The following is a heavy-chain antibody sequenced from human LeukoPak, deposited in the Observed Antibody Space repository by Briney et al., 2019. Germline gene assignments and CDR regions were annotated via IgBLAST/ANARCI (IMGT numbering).Heavy chain of an antibody. Sequence: QPGGSLRLSCAASGFTFSSYGMHWVRQAPGKGLVWVSRINSDGDSTSYADSVKGRFTISRDNAKNTLYLQMNSLRAEDTAVYYCASLGGSFGYWGQGTLVTVSS. V-gene: IGHV3-74*01. CDR3: ASLGGSFGY. CDR1: GFTFSSYG. CDR2: INSDGDST. D-gene: IGHD3-16*01. J-gene: IGHJ4*02.